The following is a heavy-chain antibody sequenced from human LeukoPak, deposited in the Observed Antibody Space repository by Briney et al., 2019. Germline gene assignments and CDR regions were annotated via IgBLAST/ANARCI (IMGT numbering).Heavy chain of an antibody. D-gene: IGHD3-9*01. CDR2: ISSNGGST. Sequence: PGGSLRLSCAASGFTFSSYAMHWVRQAPGKGLEYVSAISSNGGSTYYANSVKGRFTISRDNSKNTLYLQMGSLRAEDTAVYYCARDYDILTGWDFDYWGQGTLVTVSS. CDR1: GFTFSSYA. CDR3: ARDYDILTGWDFDY. J-gene: IGHJ4*02. V-gene: IGHV3-64*01.